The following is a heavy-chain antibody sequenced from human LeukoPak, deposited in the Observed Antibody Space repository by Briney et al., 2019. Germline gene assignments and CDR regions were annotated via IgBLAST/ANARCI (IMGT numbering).Heavy chain of an antibody. V-gene: IGHV3-48*03. CDR2: ISSGGSTI. J-gene: IGHJ5*02. CDR1: GFTFSSHE. CDR3: ARDVWFDP. Sequence: GGSLRLSCAASGFTFSSHEMNWVRQPPGKGLEWVSYISSGGSTIYYADSVKGRFTVSRDNAKNSLYLQMNSLRAEDTALYYCARDVWFDPWGQGTLVTVSP.